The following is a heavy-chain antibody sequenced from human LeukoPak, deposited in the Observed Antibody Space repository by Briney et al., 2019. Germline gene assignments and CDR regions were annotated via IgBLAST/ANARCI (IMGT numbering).Heavy chain of an antibody. V-gene: IGHV1-2*02. J-gene: IGHJ4*02. CDR2: INPNSGGT. CDR1: GYTFTGYY. D-gene: IGHD5-18*01. Sequence: GASVKVSCKASGYTFTGYYMHWVRQAPGQGLEWMGWINPNSGGTNYALKFQGRVTMTRDTSISTAYMELSRLRSDDTAVYYCARDRGYSYGYPNYYFDYWGQGTLVTVSS. CDR3: ARDRGYSYGYPNYYFDY.